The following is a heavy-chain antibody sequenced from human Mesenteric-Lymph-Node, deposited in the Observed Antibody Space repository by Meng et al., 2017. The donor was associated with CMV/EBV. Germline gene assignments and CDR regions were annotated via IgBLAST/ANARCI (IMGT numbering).Heavy chain of an antibody. Sequence: GGSLRLSCAASGLSFSDYAMGWVRQAPGKGLEWVAVISASGVTTYYADSVKGRFAISRDTSRTSLYLQMNSLRADDTALYYCAKGGEFLEWLFSYFQHWGQGTLVTVSS. CDR1: GLSFSDYA. CDR2: ISASGVTT. D-gene: IGHD3-3*01. V-gene: IGHV3-23*01. CDR3: AKGGEFLEWLFSYFQH. J-gene: IGHJ1*01.